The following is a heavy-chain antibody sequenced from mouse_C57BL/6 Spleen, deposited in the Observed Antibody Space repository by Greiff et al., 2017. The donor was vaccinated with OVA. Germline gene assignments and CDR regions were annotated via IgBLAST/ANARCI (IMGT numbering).Heavy chain of an antibody. D-gene: IGHD3-2*02. J-gene: IGHJ2*01. V-gene: IGHV1-15*01. Sequence: VKLQESGAELVRPGASVTLSCKASGYTFTDYEMHWVKQTPVHGLEWIGAIDPETGGTAYNQKFKGKAILTADKSSSTAYMELRSLTSEDSAVYYCTRERGTAQATDWGQGTTLTVSS. CDR1: GYTFTDYE. CDR3: TRERGTAQATD. CDR2: IDPETGGT.